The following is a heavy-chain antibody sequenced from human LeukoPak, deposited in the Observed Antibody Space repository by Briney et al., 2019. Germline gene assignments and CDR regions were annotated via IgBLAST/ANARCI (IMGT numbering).Heavy chain of an antibody. CDR1: GYSFPSYW. CDR2: IYPGDSDT. J-gene: IGHJ6*01. V-gene: IGHV5-51*01. D-gene: IGHD1-26*01. Sequence: GEALKISCKGSGYSFPSYWIGWVRQMPGKGLEWMGIIYPGDSDTRYSPSFQGQVTISADKSINTADLQWSSLKASDTAMYYCARHATHYGMDVWGQGTTVTVSS. CDR3: ARHATHYGMDV.